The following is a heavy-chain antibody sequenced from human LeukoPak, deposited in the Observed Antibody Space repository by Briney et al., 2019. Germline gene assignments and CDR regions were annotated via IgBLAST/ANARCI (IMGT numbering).Heavy chain of an antibody. J-gene: IGHJ5*02. CDR3: ARRSSIADFDP. Sequence: ETSETLSLTCAVYGGSFSGYYWSWIRQPPGKGLEWIGSIYYSGSTYYNPSLKSRVTISVDTSKNQFSLKLSSVTAAGTAVYYCARRSSIADFDPWGQGTLVTVSS. CDR2: IYYSGST. CDR1: GGSFSGYY. D-gene: IGHD6-6*01. V-gene: IGHV4-34*01.